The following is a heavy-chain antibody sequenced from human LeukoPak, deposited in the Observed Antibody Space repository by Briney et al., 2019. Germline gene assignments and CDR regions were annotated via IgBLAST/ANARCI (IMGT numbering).Heavy chain of an antibody. V-gene: IGHV1-69*01. Sequence: SVKVSCKASGGTFSSYAISWVRQAPGQGLEWMGGIIPIFGTANYAQKFQGRVTITADESTSTAYMELSSLRSEDTAVYYCARSDCSSTSCYIADYYFDYLGQGTLVTVSS. J-gene: IGHJ4*02. CDR3: ARSDCSSTSCYIADYYFDY. D-gene: IGHD2-2*02. CDR1: GGTFSSYA. CDR2: IIPIFGTA.